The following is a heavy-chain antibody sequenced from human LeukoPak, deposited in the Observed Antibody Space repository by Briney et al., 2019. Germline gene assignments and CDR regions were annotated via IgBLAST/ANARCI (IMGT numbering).Heavy chain of an antibody. Sequence: SETLSLTCAVYGGSFSGYYWSWIRQPPGKGLEWIGYIHYSGSTNYNPSLKSRVTISADTSNNQFSLKLISVTAADTAVYYCARTPRGEFSDYWGQGTLVTVSS. CDR3: ARTPRGEFSDY. CDR1: GGSFSGYY. D-gene: IGHD3-16*01. J-gene: IGHJ4*02. V-gene: IGHV4-59*01. CDR2: IHYSGST.